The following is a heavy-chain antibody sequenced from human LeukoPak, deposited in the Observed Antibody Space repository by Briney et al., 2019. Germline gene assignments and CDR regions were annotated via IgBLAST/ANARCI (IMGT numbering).Heavy chain of an antibody. J-gene: IGHJ4*02. CDR3: AKKLSITIFGVVSSLDY. Sequence: GGSLRLSCAASGFTFHNYAMSWVRQAPGKGLEWVSSISGSGGSTYYADSVKGRFTISRDNSKNTLYLQMNSLRVEDTAIYYCAKKLSITIFGVVSSLDYWGQGALVTVSS. D-gene: IGHD3-3*01. CDR2: ISGSGGST. CDR1: GFTFHNYA. V-gene: IGHV3-23*01.